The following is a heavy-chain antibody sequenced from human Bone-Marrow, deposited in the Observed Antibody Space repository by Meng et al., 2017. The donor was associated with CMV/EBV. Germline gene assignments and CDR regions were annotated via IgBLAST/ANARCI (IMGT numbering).Heavy chain of an antibody. D-gene: IGHD6-19*01. CDR1: GFTFDDYG. V-gene: IGHV3-20*04. CDR2: INWNGGST. J-gene: IGHJ3*02. CDR3: AKDRGGSGWYVDAFDI. Sequence: GGSRRLSCAASGFTFDDYGMSWVRQAPGKGLEWVSGINWNGGSTGYADSVKGRFTISRDNAKNSLYLQMNSLRAEDTALYYCAKDRGGSGWYVDAFDIWGQGTMVTVSS.